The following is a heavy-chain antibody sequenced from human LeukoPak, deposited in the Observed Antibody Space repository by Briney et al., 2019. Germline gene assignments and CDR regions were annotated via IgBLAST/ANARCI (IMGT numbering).Heavy chain of an antibody. CDR2: IKQDGSEK. Sequence: PGGSLRLSCAASGFTFGDYAMSWFRQAPGKGLEWVANIKQDGSEKYYVDSVKGRFTISRGNAKNSLYLQMNSLRAEDTAVYYCASDLGGVIVFYYWGQGTLVTVSS. V-gene: IGHV3-7*01. J-gene: IGHJ4*02. CDR1: GFTFGDYA. CDR3: ASDLGGVIVFYY. D-gene: IGHD3-16*02.